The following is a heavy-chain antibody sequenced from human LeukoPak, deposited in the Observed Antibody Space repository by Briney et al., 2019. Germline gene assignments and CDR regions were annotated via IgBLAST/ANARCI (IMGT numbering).Heavy chain of an antibody. CDR2: IDPSDSYT. CDR1: GSSFTSYW. Sequence: GESLKISCKGSGSSFTSYWISWVRQMPGKGLEWMGRIDPSDSYTNYSPSFQGHVTISADKSISTAYLQWSSLKASDTAMYYCATLTYGSGSYTYFQHWGQGTLVTVSS. D-gene: IGHD3-10*01. CDR3: ATLTYGSGSYTYFQH. V-gene: IGHV5-10-1*01. J-gene: IGHJ1*01.